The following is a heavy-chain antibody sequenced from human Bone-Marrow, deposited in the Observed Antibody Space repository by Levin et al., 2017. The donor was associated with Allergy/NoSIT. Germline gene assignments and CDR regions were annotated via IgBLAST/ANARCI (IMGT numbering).Heavy chain of an antibody. D-gene: IGHD6-13*01. V-gene: IGHV6-1*01. Sequence: SETLSLTCSISGDSVSSNSAYWNWIRQSPSRGLEWLGRTYYRSEWYNDYAISVKSRLTINPDTSKNQFSLQLNSVTPEDTAVYYCARVGTSWPFDYWGQGTPVTVSS. CDR2: TYYRSEWYN. CDR3: ARVGTSWPFDY. J-gene: IGHJ4*02. CDR1: GDSVSSNSAY.